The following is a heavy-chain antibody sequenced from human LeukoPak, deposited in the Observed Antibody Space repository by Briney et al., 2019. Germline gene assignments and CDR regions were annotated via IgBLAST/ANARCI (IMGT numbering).Heavy chain of an antibody. D-gene: IGHD3-3*01. CDR3: ARSPTLITIFGVSNYYYMDV. CDR2: VNPNTGNT. CDR1: GYTFTHYD. V-gene: IGHV1-8*01. Sequence: ASVKVSCKASGYTFTHYDINWVRRATGQGLEWMGWVNPNTGNTGYAQKFQGRVIMTRNTSISTAYLEVSSLRSEDTAVYYCARSPTLITIFGVSNYYYMDVWGKGTTVTVSS. J-gene: IGHJ6*03.